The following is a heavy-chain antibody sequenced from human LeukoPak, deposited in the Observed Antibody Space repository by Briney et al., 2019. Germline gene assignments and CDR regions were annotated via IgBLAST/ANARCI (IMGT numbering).Heavy chain of an antibody. D-gene: IGHD3-3*01. CDR2: ISSSSSYI. Sequence: GGSLRLSCAASGFTFSSYSMNWVRQAPGKGLEWVSSISSSSSYIYYADSVKGRFTISRDNAKNSLYLQMNSLRAEDTAVYYCAREGLNDFWSGYYIRSDAYGMDVWGQGTTVTVSS. V-gene: IGHV3-21*01. CDR3: AREGLNDFWSGYYIRSDAYGMDV. CDR1: GFTFSSYS. J-gene: IGHJ6*02.